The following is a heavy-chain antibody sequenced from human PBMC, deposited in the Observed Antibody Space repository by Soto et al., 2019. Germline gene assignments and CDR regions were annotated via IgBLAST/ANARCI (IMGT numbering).Heavy chain of an antibody. J-gene: IGHJ4*02. D-gene: IGHD6-19*01. CDR1: GFTFSSYG. Sequence: QVQLVESGGGVVQPGRSLRLSCAASGFTFSSYGMHRVRQAPGKGLEWVAIISYDGSNKYYADSVKGRFTISRDNSKNTLSLQMNSLRAEDTALYYCAKDLSSGWALDYWGQGTLVTVSS. CDR2: ISYDGSNK. CDR3: AKDLSSGWALDY. V-gene: IGHV3-30*18.